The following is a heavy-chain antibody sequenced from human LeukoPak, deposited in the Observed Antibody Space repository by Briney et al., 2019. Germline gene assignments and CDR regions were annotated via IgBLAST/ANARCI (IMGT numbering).Heavy chain of an antibody. J-gene: IGHJ4*02. D-gene: IGHD3-22*01. CDR2: ISAYNGNT. CDR3: ATGTKIVVVPDY. CDR1: GYTFTSYG. Sequence: ASVKVSCKASGYTFTSYGISWVRQAPGQGLEWMGWISAYNGNTNYAQKLQGRVTMTTDTSTDTAYMELSSLRSEDTAVYYCATGTKIVVVPDYWGQGTLVTVSS. V-gene: IGHV1-18*01.